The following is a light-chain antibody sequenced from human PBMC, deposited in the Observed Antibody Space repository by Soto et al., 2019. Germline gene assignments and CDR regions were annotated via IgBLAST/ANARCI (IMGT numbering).Light chain of an antibody. V-gene: IGKV3-11*01. CDR2: DAS. CDR3: QYRSNWPPYT. Sequence: EIVLTQSPATLSLSPGERATLACRASQSVSSYLAWYQQKPGQAPRLLIYDASNRATGIPARFSGSGSGTDFTLAISSLAPEDFAVYYGQYRSNWPPYTFDQGTKLEIK. CDR1: QSVSSY. J-gene: IGKJ2*01.